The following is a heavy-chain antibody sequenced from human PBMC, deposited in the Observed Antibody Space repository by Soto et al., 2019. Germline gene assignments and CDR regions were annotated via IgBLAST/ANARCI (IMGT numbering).Heavy chain of an antibody. D-gene: IGHD3-3*01. CDR3: AKAYDFWSGYVDY. J-gene: IGHJ4*02. Sequence: GGSLRLSCAASGFTFSGYAMSWVGQAPGKGLEWVSAISGSGGSTYYADSVKGRFTISRDNSKNTLYLQMNSLRAEDTAVYYCAKAYDFWSGYVDYWGQGTLVTVSS. CDR1: GFTFSGYA. V-gene: IGHV3-23*01. CDR2: ISGSGGST.